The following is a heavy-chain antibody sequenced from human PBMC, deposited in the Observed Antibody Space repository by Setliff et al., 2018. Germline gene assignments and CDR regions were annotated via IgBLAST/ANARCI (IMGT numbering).Heavy chain of an antibody. CDR1: GIYFSSRA. Sequence: GESLKISCVGSGIYFSSRAMSWVRQTPGKGLEWLSATDATGAKTFYADSVRGRFIISRDNAKNSLYLQMTSLRAEDTALYYCAKPGGWTWPLYYFDYWGQGTLVTVSS. D-gene: IGHD3-10*01. J-gene: IGHJ4*02. CDR3: AKPGGWTWPLYYFDY. V-gene: IGHV3-23*01. CDR2: TDATGAKT.